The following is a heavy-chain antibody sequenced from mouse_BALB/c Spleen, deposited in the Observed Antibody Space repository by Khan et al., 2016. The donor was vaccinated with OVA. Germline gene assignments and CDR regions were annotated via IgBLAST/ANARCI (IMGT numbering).Heavy chain of an antibody. J-gene: IGHJ3*01. CDR2: IYPGDGDH. V-gene: IGHV1-80*01. Sequence: QVQLKQSGAELVRPGSSVKISCKASGYTFSSSWMNWVKQRPGQGLEWIGQIYPGDGDHNYNGKFKGKATLTADKSSRTAYLHRSCLTSEDFAVVFWAGYYGSRFAYWGQGTLVTVSA. CDR3: AGYYGSRFAY. D-gene: IGHD1-1*01. CDR1: GYTFSSSW.